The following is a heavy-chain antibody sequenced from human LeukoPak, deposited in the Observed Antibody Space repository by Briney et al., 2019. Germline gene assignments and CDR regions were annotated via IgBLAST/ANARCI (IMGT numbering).Heavy chain of an antibody. CDR2: ISSSSSYI. Sequence: GGSLRLSCAASGFTFSSYSMNWVRQAPGKGLEWVSSISSSSSYIYYADSVKGRFTISRDNAKNSLYLQMNSLRAEDTAIYNCAKDQQSISYSPWGQGTLVTVSS. V-gene: IGHV3-21*04. CDR3: AKDQQSISYSP. D-gene: IGHD4-11*01. J-gene: IGHJ5*02. CDR1: GFTFSSYS.